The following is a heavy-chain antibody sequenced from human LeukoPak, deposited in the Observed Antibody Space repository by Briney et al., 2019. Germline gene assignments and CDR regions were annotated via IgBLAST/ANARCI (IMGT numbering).Heavy chain of an antibody. V-gene: IGHV5-51*01. CDR1: GYSFTSYW. Sequence: GESLKISCKGSGYSFTSYWIGWVRQMPGKGLEWMGIIYPGDSDTRYSPSFQGQVTISADKSISTAYLQWSSLKASDTAMYYCARSSTLLMFSPRTWAFDIWGQGTMVTVSS. D-gene: IGHD2-8*01. J-gene: IGHJ3*02. CDR2: IYPGDSDT. CDR3: ARSSTLLMFSPRTWAFDI.